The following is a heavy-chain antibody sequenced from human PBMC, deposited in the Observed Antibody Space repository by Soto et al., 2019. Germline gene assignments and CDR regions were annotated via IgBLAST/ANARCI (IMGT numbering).Heavy chain of an antibody. CDR1: GGSFSGYY. Sequence: QVQLQQWGAGLLKPSETLSLTCAVYGGSFSGYYWSWIRQPPGKGLEWIGEINHSGSTNYNPSLKSRVTISVDTSKNQFSLKLSSVTAADTAVYYCARGPNCSGGRCYRKSVWYFDLWGRGTLVTVSS. V-gene: IGHV4-34*01. CDR2: INHSGST. D-gene: IGHD2-15*01. CDR3: ARGPNCSGGRCYRKSVWYFDL. J-gene: IGHJ2*01.